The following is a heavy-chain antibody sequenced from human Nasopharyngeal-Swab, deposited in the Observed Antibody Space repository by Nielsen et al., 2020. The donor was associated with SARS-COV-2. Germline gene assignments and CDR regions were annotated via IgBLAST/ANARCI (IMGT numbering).Heavy chain of an antibody. CDR1: GFTFSSYD. V-gene: IGHV3-13*04. CDR3: ARDPIVVVVAATGWFDP. D-gene: IGHD2-15*01. J-gene: IGHJ5*02. Sequence: GGSLRLSCAASGFTFSSYDMHWVRQATGKGLEWVSAIGTAGDTYYPGSVKGRFTISRENAKNSLYLQMNSLRAEDTAVYYCARDPIVVVVAATGWFDPWGQGTLVTVSS. CDR2: IGTAGDT.